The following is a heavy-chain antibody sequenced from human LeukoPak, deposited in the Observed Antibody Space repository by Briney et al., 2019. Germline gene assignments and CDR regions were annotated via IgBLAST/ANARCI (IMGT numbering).Heavy chain of an antibody. V-gene: IGHV3-23*01. CDR1: GLTFSSYA. D-gene: IGHD1-26*01. Sequence: PGGSLRLSCAASGLTFSSYAMSWVRQAPGKGLEWVSTISGGGGTTYYADSVEGQFTISRDNSKNTVSLQMNSLRAEDTAIYYCAKSVSPGGYVGSLYFFDDWGQGTLVTVSS. CDR3: AKSVSPGGYVGSLYFFDD. CDR2: ISGGGGTT. J-gene: IGHJ4*02.